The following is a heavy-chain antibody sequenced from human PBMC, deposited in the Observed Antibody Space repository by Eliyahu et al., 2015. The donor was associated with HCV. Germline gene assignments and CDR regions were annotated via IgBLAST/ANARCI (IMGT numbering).Heavy chain of an antibody. J-gene: IGHJ6*02. CDR3: AKDRSDSSGSYPYSGVDV. V-gene: IGHV3-23*01. Sequence: GRFTISRDNSKNTLYLQMNSLRAEDTAVYYCAKDRSDSSGSYPYSGVDVWGQGTTVTVSS. D-gene: IGHD3-22*01.